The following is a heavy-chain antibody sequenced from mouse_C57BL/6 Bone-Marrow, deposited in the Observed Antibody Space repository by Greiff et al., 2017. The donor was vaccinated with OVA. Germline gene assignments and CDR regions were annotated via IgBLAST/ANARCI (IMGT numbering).Heavy chain of an antibody. J-gene: IGHJ4*01. CDR3: ARLGEGHYYAMDY. CDR1: GYTFTSYW. V-gene: IGHV1-52*01. Sequence: QVQLQQPGAELVRPGSSVKLSCKASGYTFTSYWMHWVKQRPIQGLEWIGNIDPSDSETHYNQKFKDKATLTVDKSSSTAYMQRSSLTSEDSAVYYCARLGEGHYYAMDYWGQGTSVTVSS. CDR2: IDPSDSET. D-gene: IGHD2-13*01.